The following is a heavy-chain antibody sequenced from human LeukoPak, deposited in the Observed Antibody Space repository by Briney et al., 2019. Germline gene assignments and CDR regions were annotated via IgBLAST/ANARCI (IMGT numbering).Heavy chain of an antibody. CDR2: IYYSGST. J-gene: IGHJ4*02. CDR1: GGSISSVGYY. Sequence: SQTLSLTCTVSGGSISSVGYYWSWIRQHPGKGLEWIGYIYYSGSTYYNPSLKSRVTISVDTSKNQFSLKLSSVTAADTAVYYCARGVDTAMDQDYWGQGTLVTVSS. D-gene: IGHD5-18*01. V-gene: IGHV4-31*03. CDR3: ARGVDTAMDQDY.